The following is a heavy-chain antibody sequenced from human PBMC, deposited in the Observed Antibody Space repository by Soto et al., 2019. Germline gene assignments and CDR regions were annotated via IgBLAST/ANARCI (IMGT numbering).Heavy chain of an antibody. D-gene: IGHD6-13*01. V-gene: IGHV5-10-1*01. CDR3: ATAAEAGNWFDP. CDR2: IDPSDSYT. CDR1: GYSFTSYW. Sequence: VESLTTSCKVSGYSFTSYWISWVPQMPGKGLEWMGRIDPSDSYTSYSPSFQGHVTISADKSISTAYLQWSSLKASDTAMYYCATAAEAGNWFDPWGQGTMVTVSS. J-gene: IGHJ5*02.